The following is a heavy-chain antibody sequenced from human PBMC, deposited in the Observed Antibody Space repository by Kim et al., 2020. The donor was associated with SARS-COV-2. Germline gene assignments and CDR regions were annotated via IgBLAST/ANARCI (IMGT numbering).Heavy chain of an antibody. Sequence: GGSLRLSCAASGFTFSDYYMSWIRQAPGKGLEWVSYISSSSSYTNYADSVKGRFTISRDNAKNSLYLQMNSLRAEDTAVYYCARGWLWSDSGLPYGMDVWGQGTTVTVSS. CDR2: ISSSSSYT. CDR1: GFTFSDYY. D-gene: IGHD5-18*01. V-gene: IGHV3-11*05. J-gene: IGHJ6*02. CDR3: ARGWLWSDSGLPYGMDV.